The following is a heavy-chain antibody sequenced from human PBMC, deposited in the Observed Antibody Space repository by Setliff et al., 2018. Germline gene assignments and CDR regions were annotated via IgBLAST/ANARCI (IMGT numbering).Heavy chain of an antibody. V-gene: IGHV4-34*01. CDR2: INHSGST. Sequence: SETLSLTCAVYGGSFSGYYWSWIRQPPGKGLEWIGEINHSGSTNYNQSLKSRVTLSVDTSKNQFSLQLTSVTAADTAIYYCARESRFGYSGYDCAFDYWGQGMLVTVSS. J-gene: IGHJ4*02. CDR1: GGSFSGYY. D-gene: IGHD5-12*01. CDR3: ARESRFGYSGYDCAFDY.